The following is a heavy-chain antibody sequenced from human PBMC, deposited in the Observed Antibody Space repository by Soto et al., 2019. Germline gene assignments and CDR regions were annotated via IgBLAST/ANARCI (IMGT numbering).Heavy chain of an antibody. J-gene: IGHJ5*02. CDR2: ISRSGAST. V-gene: IGHV3-23*01. Sequence: EVQLLESGGGLVQPGGSLRLSCVASGLTFTRNPMSWVRQAPGKGLEWVSSISRSGASTYYADSVKGRFTISRDNSKNTLFLQMDSLRPEDTAVYHCANLEPVGFTNDRWGQGTLVIVSS. CDR1: GLTFTRNP. D-gene: IGHD1-26*01. CDR3: ANLEPVGFTNDR.